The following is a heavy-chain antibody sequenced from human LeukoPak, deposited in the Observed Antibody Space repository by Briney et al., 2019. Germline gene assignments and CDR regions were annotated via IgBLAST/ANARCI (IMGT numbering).Heavy chain of an antibody. J-gene: IGHJ6*02. V-gene: IGHV3-66*01. D-gene: IGHD6-19*01. CDR2: IYSGGGT. CDR3: ARGSGGLGMDV. Sequence: XVRXXXXXGXEWVSVIYSGGGTYYADSVKGRFTISRDNSKNTLYLQMNSLRAEDTAVYYCARGSGGLGMDVWGQGTTVTVSS.